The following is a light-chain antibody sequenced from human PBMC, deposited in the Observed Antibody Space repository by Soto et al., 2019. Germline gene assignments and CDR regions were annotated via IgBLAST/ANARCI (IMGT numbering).Light chain of an antibody. CDR1: ESIRTW. Sequence: DIQMTQSPSTLSASIGDRATITCRASESIRTWLAWYQHKPGKAPKFLIYDASSLESGVPSRFSGSGSGTEFTLTISNLQPDDFATYFCQQYNNYPRTFGQGTKVDI. V-gene: IGKV1-5*01. J-gene: IGKJ1*01. CDR2: DAS. CDR3: QQYNNYPRT.